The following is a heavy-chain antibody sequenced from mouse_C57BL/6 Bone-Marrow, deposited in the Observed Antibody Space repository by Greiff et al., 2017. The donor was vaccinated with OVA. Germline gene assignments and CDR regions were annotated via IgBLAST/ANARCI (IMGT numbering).Heavy chain of an antibody. CDR2: IHPNSGST. V-gene: IGHV1-64*01. J-gene: IGHJ1*03. D-gene: IGHD1-1*01. Sequence: QVQLQQPGAELVKPGASVKLSCKASGYTFTSYWMHWVKQRPGQGLEWIGMIHPNSGSTNYNEKFKSKATLTVDKSSSTAYMQLSSLTSEDSAVYYCAPLITTVVVYFDVWGTGTTVTVSS. CDR1: GYTFTSYW. CDR3: APLITTVVVYFDV.